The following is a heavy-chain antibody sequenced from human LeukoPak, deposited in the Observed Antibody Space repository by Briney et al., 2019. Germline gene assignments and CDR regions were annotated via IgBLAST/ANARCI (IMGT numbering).Heavy chain of an antibody. CDR2: ISSSSGTI. CDR1: GFTFNTYS. V-gene: IGHV3-48*04. J-gene: IGHJ4*02. Sequence: PGGSLRLSCVASGFTFNTYSMTWFRQAPGKGLEWISYISSSSGTIYYSDSVKGRFTISRDNAKNSLYLQMNNLRAEDTAVYYCARGRDLFDSWGQGTLVIVSS. CDR3: ARGRDLFDS.